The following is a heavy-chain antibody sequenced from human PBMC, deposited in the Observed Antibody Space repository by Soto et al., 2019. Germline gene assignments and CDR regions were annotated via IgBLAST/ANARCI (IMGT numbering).Heavy chain of an antibody. CDR3: ARPRNNYYGSGSLIY. Sequence: SETLSLTCAVYGGSFSGYYWSWIRQPPGKGLEWIGEINHSGSTNYNPSLKGRVTISVDTSKNQFSLKLSSVTAADTAVYYCARPRNNYYGSGSLIYWGQGTLVTVSS. CDR1: GGSFSGYY. D-gene: IGHD3-10*01. CDR2: INHSGST. J-gene: IGHJ4*02. V-gene: IGHV4-34*01.